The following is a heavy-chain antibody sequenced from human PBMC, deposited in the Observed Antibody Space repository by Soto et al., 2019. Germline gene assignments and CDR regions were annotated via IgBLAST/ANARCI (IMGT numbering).Heavy chain of an antibody. CDR3: ARMDSGSSKEPYDAFDI. CDR1: GFTFSSYA. Sequence: GGSLRLSCAASGFTFSSYAMHWVRQAPGKGLEWVAVISYDGSNKYYADSVKGRFTISRDNSKNTLYLQMNSLRAEDTAVYYCARMDSGSSKEPYDAFDIWGQGTMVTVSS. V-gene: IGHV3-30-3*01. D-gene: IGHD1-26*01. CDR2: ISYDGSNK. J-gene: IGHJ3*02.